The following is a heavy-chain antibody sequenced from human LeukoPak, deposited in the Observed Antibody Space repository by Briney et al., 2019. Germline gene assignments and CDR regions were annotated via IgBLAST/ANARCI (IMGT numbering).Heavy chain of an antibody. CDR2: IYYSGST. V-gene: IGHV4-30-4*01. Sequence: SETLSLTCTVSGGSISSGDYYWTWIRQPPGKGLEWIGYIYYSGSTYYNPSLKSRVTVSVDTSKNQFSLKLSSVTAADTAVYYCASGYCSSASCCHFHYWGQGTLVTVSS. CDR1: GGSISSGDYY. CDR3: ASGYCSSASCCHFHY. J-gene: IGHJ4*02. D-gene: IGHD2-2*01.